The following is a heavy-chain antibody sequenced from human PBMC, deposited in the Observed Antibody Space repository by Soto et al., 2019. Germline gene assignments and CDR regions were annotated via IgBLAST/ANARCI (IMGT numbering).Heavy chain of an antibody. V-gene: IGHV4-59*01. CDR2: IYYSGST. CDR1: GGSISSYY. D-gene: IGHD3-10*01. J-gene: IGHJ2*01. CDR3: ARAPPPGGSSLWFGELWPRDWYFDL. Sequence: SETLSLTCTVSGGSISSYYWSWIRQPPGKGLEWIGYIYYSGSTNYNPSLKSRVTISVDTSKNQFSLKLSSVTAADTAVYYCARAPPPGGSSLWFGELWPRDWYFDLWGRGTLVTVSS.